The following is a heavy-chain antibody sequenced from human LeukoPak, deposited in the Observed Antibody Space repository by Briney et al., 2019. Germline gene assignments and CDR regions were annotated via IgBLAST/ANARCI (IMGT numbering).Heavy chain of an antibody. V-gene: IGHV3-72*01. J-gene: IGHJ3*02. CDR1: GFTVSDHY. Sequence: GGSLRLSCVASGFTVSDHYIDWVRQAPGKGLEWVGRNRDKSKSYTTDYAASVRGRFTISRDDSKNSLYLQMYSLKTEDTAVYFCTRPSYYDSRGYSTNGFGIWGQGTMVTVSS. D-gene: IGHD3-22*01. CDR2: NRDKSKSYTT. CDR3: TRPSYYDSRGYSTNGFGI.